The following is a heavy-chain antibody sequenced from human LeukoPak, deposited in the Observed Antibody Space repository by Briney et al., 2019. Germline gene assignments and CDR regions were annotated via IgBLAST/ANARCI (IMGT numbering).Heavy chain of an antibody. CDR1: GYTFTSYD. Sequence: GASVKVSCKASGYTFTSYDINWVRQATGQGLGWMGWMNPNSGNTGYAQKFQGRVTITRNTSISTAYMELSSLRSEDTAVYYCARGRLGALVFVDYWGQGTLVTVSS. CDR2: MNPNSGNT. D-gene: IGHD3-16*01. V-gene: IGHV1-8*03. CDR3: ARGRLGALVFVDY. J-gene: IGHJ4*02.